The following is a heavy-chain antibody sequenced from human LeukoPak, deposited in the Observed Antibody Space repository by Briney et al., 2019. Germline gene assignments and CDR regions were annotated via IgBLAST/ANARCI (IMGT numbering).Heavy chain of an antibody. J-gene: IGHJ4*02. CDR3: ARDRRITMVRGVIITFDY. CDR2: ISYDGSNK. Sequence: GGSLRLSCAASGFTFSSYAMHWVRQAPGKGLEWVAVISYDGSNKYYADSVKGRFTVSRDNSKNTLYLQMNSLRAEDTAVYYCARDRRITMVRGVIITFDYWGQGTLVTVSS. D-gene: IGHD3-10*01. V-gene: IGHV3-30-3*01. CDR1: GFTFSSYA.